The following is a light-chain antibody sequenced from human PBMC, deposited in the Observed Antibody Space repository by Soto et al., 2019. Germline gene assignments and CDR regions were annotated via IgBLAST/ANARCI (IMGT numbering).Light chain of an antibody. CDR1: SSDVGSYNL. J-gene: IGLJ1*01. Sequence: QSALTQVASVSGSRGPPIPPSSTGTSSDVGSYNLVSWYQQYPGKAPKLLISEGGKRPSGISNRFSGSKSGNTASLTISGLQAEDEADYYCCSFAHSNTYVFGPGTKVTVL. CDR3: CSFAHSNTYV. CDR2: EGG. V-gene: IGLV2-23*01.